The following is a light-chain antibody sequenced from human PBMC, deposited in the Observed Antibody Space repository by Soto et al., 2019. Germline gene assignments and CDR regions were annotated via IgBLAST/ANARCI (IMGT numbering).Light chain of an antibody. CDR3: QEYNSDSIT. J-gene: IGKJ5*01. V-gene: IGKV1-27*01. Sequence: DIQMTQSPSSLSSSIGDRVTITCRASQGISNYLAWYQQKPGKVPKLLIYAASTLQSGVPSRFSGSGSGTDFTLTISSLQPEDVATYYCQEYNSDSITFGQGTRLEI. CDR2: AAS. CDR1: QGISNY.